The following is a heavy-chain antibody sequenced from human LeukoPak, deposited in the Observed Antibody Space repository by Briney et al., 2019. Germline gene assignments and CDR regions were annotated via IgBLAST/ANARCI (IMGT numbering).Heavy chain of an antibody. CDR3: AKDVPGGWWYFDL. CDR1: GFTFSDSA. J-gene: IGHJ2*01. Sequence: GGSLRLSSAASGFTFSDSAMTWVRQAPGKGLEWVSLISFSGGSTYYADSVKGRFTISRDNSKNTLYLQMNSLRAEDTAVYYCAKDVPGGWWYFDLWGRGTLVTVSS. V-gene: IGHV3-23*01. D-gene: IGHD6-19*01. CDR2: ISFSGGST.